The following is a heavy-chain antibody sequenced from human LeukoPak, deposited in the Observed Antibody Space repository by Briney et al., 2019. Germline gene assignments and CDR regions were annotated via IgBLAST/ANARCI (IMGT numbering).Heavy chain of an antibody. CDR2: ISSSSRTI. CDR3: ARDMIWNYYDSSGFPGGLFDY. Sequence: GGSLRLSCAASGFTFSSYSMNWVRQAPGKGLEWISYISSSSRTIYFGDSVKGRITISRDNAKNSLYLQMDSLRAEDTAVYYCARDMIWNYYDSSGFPGGLFDYWGQGTLVTVSS. J-gene: IGHJ4*02. CDR1: GFTFSSYS. V-gene: IGHV3-48*04. D-gene: IGHD3-22*01.